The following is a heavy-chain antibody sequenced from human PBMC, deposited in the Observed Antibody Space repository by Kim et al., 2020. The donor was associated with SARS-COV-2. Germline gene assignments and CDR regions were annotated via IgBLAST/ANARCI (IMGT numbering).Heavy chain of an antibody. Sequence: GGSLRLSCTASGFTFGDYAMSWVRQAPGKGLEWVGFIRSKAYGGTTEYAASVKGRFTISRDDSKSIAYLQMNSLKTEDTAVYYCTRAYCGGDCYSKAYWGQGTLVTVSS. CDR2: IRSKAYGGTT. J-gene: IGHJ4*02. V-gene: IGHV3-49*04. CDR3: TRAYCGGDCYSKAY. D-gene: IGHD2-21*02. CDR1: GFTFGDYA.